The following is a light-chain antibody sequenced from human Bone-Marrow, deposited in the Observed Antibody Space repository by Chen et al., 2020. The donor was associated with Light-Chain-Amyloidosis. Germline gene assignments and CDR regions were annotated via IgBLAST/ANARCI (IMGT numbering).Light chain of an antibody. V-gene: IGKV3-20*01. Sequence: EIVLTQSPCTLSLSPGEGANLSCRASQTISRSYLTWYQQKFGQAPRLLIYGSSSRATVIQDRFAGSGSVTDFTLSKNRLEHEDFAMYDCLQYGTSPRTFGGGTKVEIK. CDR3: LQYGTSPRT. CDR1: QTISRSY. CDR2: GSS. J-gene: IGKJ4*01.